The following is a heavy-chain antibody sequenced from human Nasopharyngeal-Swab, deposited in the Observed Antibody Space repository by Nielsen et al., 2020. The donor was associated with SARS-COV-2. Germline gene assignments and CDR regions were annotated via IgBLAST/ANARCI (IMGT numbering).Heavy chain of an antibody. V-gene: IGHV3-73*01. CDR3: TSSIAAAGSRYYYYYMDV. CDR1: GFTFSGSA. J-gene: IGHJ6*03. Sequence: GGSLRLSCAASGFTFSGSAVRWVRQASGKGLEWVGRIRSKANSYATAYAASVKGRFTISRDDSKNTAYLQMNSLKTEDTAVYYCTSSIAAAGSRYYYYYMDVWGKGTTVTVSS. CDR2: IRSKANSYAT. D-gene: IGHD6-13*01.